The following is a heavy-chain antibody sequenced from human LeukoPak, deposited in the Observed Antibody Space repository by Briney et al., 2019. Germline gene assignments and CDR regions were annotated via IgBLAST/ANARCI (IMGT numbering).Heavy chain of an antibody. CDR1: GFTFSSYA. Sequence: GRSLRLSCAASGFTFSSYAMHWVRQAPGKGLEWVAVISYDGSNKYYADSVKGRFTISRDNSKNTLYLQMNSLRAEDTAVYYCARALVDRGQGTLVTVSS. CDR3: ARALVD. D-gene: IGHD2-21*01. J-gene: IGHJ4*02. V-gene: IGHV3-30*01. CDR2: ISYDGSNK.